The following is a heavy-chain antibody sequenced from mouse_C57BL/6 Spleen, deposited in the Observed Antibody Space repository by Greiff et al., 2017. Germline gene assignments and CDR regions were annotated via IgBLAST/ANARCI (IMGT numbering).Heavy chain of an antibody. D-gene: IGHD1-1*01. J-gene: IGHJ2*01. CDR3: TRSGNIFYYGYFDY. CDR2: IYPGNSDT. V-gene: IGHV1-5*01. CDR1: GYTFTSYW. Sequence: EVQLQQSGTVLARPGASVKMSCKTSGYTFTSYWMHWVKQRPGQGLEWIGAIYPGNSDTSYNQKFKDKAKLTAVTSASTAYMELSSLTNEDSAVYYCTRSGNIFYYGYFDYWGQGTTLTVSS.